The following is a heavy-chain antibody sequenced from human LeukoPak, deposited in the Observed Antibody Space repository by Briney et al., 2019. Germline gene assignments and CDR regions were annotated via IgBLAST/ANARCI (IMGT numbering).Heavy chain of an antibody. V-gene: IGHV4-34*01. J-gene: IGHJ5*02. D-gene: IGHD3-10*01. CDR3: ASRGSRFWLDNWFDP. CDR2: IYYSGST. CDR1: GGSFSGYY. Sequence: PSETLSLTCAVYGGSFSGYYWSWIRQHPGKGLEWIGYIYYSGSTNYNPSLKSRVTISVDTSKNQFSLKLSSVTAADTAVYYCASRGSRFWLDNWFDPWGQGTLVTVSS.